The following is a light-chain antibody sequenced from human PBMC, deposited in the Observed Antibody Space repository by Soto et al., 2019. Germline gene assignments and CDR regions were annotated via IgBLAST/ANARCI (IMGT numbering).Light chain of an antibody. J-gene: IGKJ5*01. CDR3: QNYTSAPQDT. CDR1: QGISND. V-gene: IGKV1-27*01. Sequence: DIQMTQSPSSLSASVGDRVTITCRASQGISNDLAWYQQKPGKVPKLLIYAASTLQSGVPSRFSCSGSGTDFTLTISSLQPEDVATYYCQNYTSAPQDTFGQGTRLELK. CDR2: AAS.